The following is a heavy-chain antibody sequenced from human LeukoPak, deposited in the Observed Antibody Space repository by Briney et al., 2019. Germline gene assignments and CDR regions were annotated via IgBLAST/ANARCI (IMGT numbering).Heavy chain of an antibody. CDR3: ARDTAMVTGGTFWFDP. Sequence: PGGSLRLSCAASGFTFSSYSMNWVRQAPGKGLEWVSSISSSSSYIYYADSVKGRFAISRDNAKNSLYLQMSSLRAEDTAVYYCARDTAMVTGGTFWFDPWGQGTLVTVSS. CDR1: GFTFSSYS. D-gene: IGHD5-18*01. J-gene: IGHJ5*02. CDR2: ISSSSSYI. V-gene: IGHV3-21*01.